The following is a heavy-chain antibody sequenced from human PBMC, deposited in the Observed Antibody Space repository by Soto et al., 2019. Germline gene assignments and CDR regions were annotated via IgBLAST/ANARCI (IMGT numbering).Heavy chain of an antibody. Sequence: WESXRLACSSSVFTFTDYYVRWVRHAPGKGLEWVSCISSTGRTIYYADSIKGRFTISRDNTKNSLYLQMNSLRPGDTATYYCATDGVEINFEMEVWGQGTTVTVSS. V-gene: IGHV3-11*01. CDR2: ISSTGRTI. CDR1: VFTFTDYY. D-gene: IGHD5-12*01. J-gene: IGHJ6*02. CDR3: ATDGVEINFEMEV.